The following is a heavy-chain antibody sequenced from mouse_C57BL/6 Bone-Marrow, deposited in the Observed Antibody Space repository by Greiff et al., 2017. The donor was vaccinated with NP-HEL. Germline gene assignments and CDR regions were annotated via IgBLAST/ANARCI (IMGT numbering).Heavy chain of an antibody. CDR2: LYPGGGST. CDR1: GYTFTHYW. D-gene: IGHD1-1*01. CDR3: ARSTTVVALDY. Sequence: VQLQQSGAELVRPGTSVKMSCKASGYTFTHYWIGWAKQRPGHGLAWLGDLYPGGGSTHYTEKFKGKAPLTADKSSSTAYRQFSSLTSEDSAIYYCARSTTVVALDYWGQGTTLTVSS. J-gene: IGHJ2*01. V-gene: IGHV1-63*01.